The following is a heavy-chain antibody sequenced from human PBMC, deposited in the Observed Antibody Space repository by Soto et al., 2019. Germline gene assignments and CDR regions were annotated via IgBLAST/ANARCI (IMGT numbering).Heavy chain of an antibody. D-gene: IGHD5-18*01. CDR2: ISYGGSTE. J-gene: IGHJ6*02. Sequence: QVQLVESGGGVVQPGRSLRLSCAASGFTFSNSAMHWVRQAPGKGLEWVAVISYGGSTEYYADSVKGRFTISRDNYKNTLYLQMYSLRAEDTAVYYCARVRPGYSYGTVDVWGQGTMVTVSS. V-gene: IGHV3-30-3*01. CDR1: GFTFSNSA. CDR3: ARVRPGYSYGTVDV.